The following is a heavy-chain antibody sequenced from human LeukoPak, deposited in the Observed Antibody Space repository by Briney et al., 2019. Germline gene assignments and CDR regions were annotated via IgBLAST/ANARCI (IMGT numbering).Heavy chain of an antibody. CDR2: ISDSGGST. J-gene: IGHJ4*02. Sequence: GGSLRLSCTVSGITLSNYGMSWVRQAPGKGLEWVAGISDSGGSTKYADSVKGRFTISRDNPKNTLFLQMNSLRAEDTAVYFCAKRGVVIRVILVGFHKEAYYFESWGQGALITVSS. CDR3: AKRGVVIRVILVGFHKEAYYFES. V-gene: IGHV3-23*01. CDR1: GITLSNYG. D-gene: IGHD3/OR15-3a*01.